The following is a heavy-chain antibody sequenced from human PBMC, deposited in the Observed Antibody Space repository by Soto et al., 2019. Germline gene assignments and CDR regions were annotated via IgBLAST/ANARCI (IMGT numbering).Heavy chain of an antibody. CDR2: INGDGRST. CDR1: GFISRSDW. J-gene: IGHJ6*02. V-gene: IGHV3-74*01. Sequence: PGGSLRLSCAASGFISRSDWMHWVLQVPGKGLVWVSRINGDGRSTSYADSVKGRFTISRDNSKNTLYLQMNSLRAEDTALYYCAKGKLGYCSGGSCYYNGLDVWGQGTTVTVSS. CDR3: AKGKLGYCSGGSCYYNGLDV. D-gene: IGHD2-15*01.